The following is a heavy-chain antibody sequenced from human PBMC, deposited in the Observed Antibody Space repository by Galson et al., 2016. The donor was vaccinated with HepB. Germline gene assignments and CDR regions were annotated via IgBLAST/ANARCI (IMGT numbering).Heavy chain of an antibody. D-gene: IGHD2-21*01. V-gene: IGHV3-53*01. CDR3: ARGPLSVVVHFDL. J-gene: IGHJ3*01. Sequence: SLRLSCAASGFTVDNNYLSWVRQAPGKGLEWVAIIYSGGPTYYADSVKGRFTISRDPSKNTLYLQMKSLRAEDTAFYYCARGPLSVVVHFDLWGQGTLVTVSS. CDR2: IYSGGPT. CDR1: GFTVDNNY.